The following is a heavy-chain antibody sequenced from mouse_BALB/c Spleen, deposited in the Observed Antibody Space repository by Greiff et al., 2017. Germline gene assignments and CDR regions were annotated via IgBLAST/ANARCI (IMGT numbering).Heavy chain of an antibody. V-gene: IGHV3-6*02. D-gene: IGHD1-1*01. J-gene: IGHJ2*01. Sequence: EVKLVESGPGLVKPSQSLSLTCSVTGYSITSGYYWNWIRQFPGNKLEWMGYISYDGSNNYNPSLKNRISITRDTSKNQFFLKLNSVTTEDTATYYCARDYYGSGGYWGQGTTLTVSS. CDR2: ISYDGSN. CDR3: ARDYYGSGGY. CDR1: GYSITSGYY.